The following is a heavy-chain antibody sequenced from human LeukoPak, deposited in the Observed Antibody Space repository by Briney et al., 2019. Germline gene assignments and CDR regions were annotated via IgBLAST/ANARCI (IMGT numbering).Heavy chain of an antibody. D-gene: IGHD5-12*01. J-gene: IGHJ6*02. CDR2: ISYDGSNK. CDR1: GFTFSSYA. CDR3: ARDQTWMYYGMDV. Sequence: GGSLRLSCAASGFTFSSYAMHWVRQAPGKGLEWVAVISYDGSNKYYADSVKGRFTISRDNSKNTLYLQMNSLRAEDTAVYYCARDQTWMYYGMDVWGQGTTVTVSS. V-gene: IGHV3-30-3*01.